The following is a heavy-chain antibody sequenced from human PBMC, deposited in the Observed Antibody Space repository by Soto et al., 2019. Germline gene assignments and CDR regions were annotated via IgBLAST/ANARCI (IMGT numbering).Heavy chain of an antibody. V-gene: IGHV5-51*01. Sequence: GXSLKLSCKGSGYSFTSYWIGWLRQSPVKGLEWMGIIYPGDSDTRYSPSFQGQVTISADKSISTAYLQWSSLKASDTAMYYCARRKTDFDAFDIWGQGTMVTVSS. D-gene: IGHD1-1*01. CDR1: GYSFTSYW. CDR2: IYPGDSDT. J-gene: IGHJ3*02. CDR3: ARRKTDFDAFDI.